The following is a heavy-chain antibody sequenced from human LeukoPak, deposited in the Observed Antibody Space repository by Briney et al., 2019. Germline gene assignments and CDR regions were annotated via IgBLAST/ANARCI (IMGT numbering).Heavy chain of an antibody. V-gene: IGHV4-34*12. Sequence: SETLSLTCAVYGGSFSGYYWTWIRQLPGKGLEWIGEIIHSGSTNYNPSLRSRVTISVDTSKNQFSLKLSSVTAADTAVYYCARRTVRGVIKYWDQGSLVTVSS. J-gene: IGHJ4*02. CDR2: IIHSGST. D-gene: IGHD3-10*01. CDR3: ARRTVRGVIKY. CDR1: GGSFSGYY.